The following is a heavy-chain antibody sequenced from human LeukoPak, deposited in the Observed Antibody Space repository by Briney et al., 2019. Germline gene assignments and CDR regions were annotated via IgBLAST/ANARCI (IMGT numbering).Heavy chain of an antibody. V-gene: IGHV3-30*02. Sequence: GGSLRLSCAASGFTFSTYGMHWVRQAPGKGLEWVAFIRYDGSNKYYGDSVKGRFTISRDNSKNTLYLQMNSLRAEDTAVYYCAKGLTHSHSKYYMDVWGKGTTVTVSS. CDR2: IRYDGSNK. CDR3: AKGLTHSHSKYYMDV. D-gene: IGHD2-15*01. J-gene: IGHJ6*03. CDR1: GFTFSTYG.